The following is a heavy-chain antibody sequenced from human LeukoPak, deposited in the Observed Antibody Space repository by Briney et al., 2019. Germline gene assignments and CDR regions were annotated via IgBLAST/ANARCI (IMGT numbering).Heavy chain of an antibody. Sequence: SETLSLTCTVSAGSITAYYWTWIRQPPGKGLEWIGYIYHSGTTNYNPSLRSRVTISVDTSKNQFSLRLNSVTAADTAVYYCAQLAPYSPAYSQHWGQGTLVTVSS. CDR3: AQLAPYSPAYSQH. J-gene: IGHJ1*01. V-gene: IGHV4-59*01. CDR1: AGSITAYY. D-gene: IGHD2-21*01. CDR2: IYHSGTT.